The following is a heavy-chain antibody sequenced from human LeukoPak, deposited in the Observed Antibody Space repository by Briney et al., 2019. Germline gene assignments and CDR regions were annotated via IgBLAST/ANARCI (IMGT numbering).Heavy chain of an antibody. Sequence: GASVKVSCKASGGTFSSYAISWVRQAPGQGLEWMGGIIPIFGTANYAQKFLGRVTITTDESTSTAYMELSSLRSEDTAVYYCARNYDSSGYYGDYWGQGTLVTVSS. CDR1: GGTFSSYA. J-gene: IGHJ4*02. CDR3: ARNYDSSGYYGDY. V-gene: IGHV1-69*05. CDR2: IIPIFGTA. D-gene: IGHD3-22*01.